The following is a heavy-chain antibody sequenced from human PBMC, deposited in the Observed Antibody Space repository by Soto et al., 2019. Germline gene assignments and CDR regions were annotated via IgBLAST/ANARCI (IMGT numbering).Heavy chain of an antibody. CDR1: GGSISSGGYY. V-gene: IGHV4-31*03. J-gene: IGHJ4*02. Sequence: QVQLQESGPGLVKPSQTLSLTCTVSGGSISSGGYYWSWIRQHPGKGLEWIGYIYYSGSTYYNPSLQSRVTISVDPSKNPFSLKLSSVTAADTAVYYCARGGIAAAAPPDYWGQGTLVTVSS. CDR2: IYYSGST. D-gene: IGHD6-13*01. CDR3: ARGGIAAAAPPDY.